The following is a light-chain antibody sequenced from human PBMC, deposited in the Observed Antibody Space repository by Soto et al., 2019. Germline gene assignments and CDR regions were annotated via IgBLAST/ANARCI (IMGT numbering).Light chain of an antibody. CDR2: DAS. Sequence: DVVTITCRASKSISNRLAWYQQRPGKAPKYLIYDASTLDSGAPSRLSGSGSGTELTLSISSLKPDDFATYSCQTYNIYPWTFGQGTKVDI. V-gene: IGKV1-5*01. J-gene: IGKJ1*01. CDR1: KSISNR. CDR3: QTYNIYPWT.